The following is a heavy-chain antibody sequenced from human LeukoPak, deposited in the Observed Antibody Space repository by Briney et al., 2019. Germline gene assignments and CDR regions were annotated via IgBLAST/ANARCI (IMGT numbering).Heavy chain of an antibody. J-gene: IGHJ4*02. D-gene: IGHD3-3*01. CDR1: GYTFTDYF. CDR3: TRDIRPRVESFDY. Sequence: ASVKVSCKASGYTFTDYFLHWVRQPPGQGRGGVGGSGLNSGVTNYEKKFHGKVTMTRDTSINTAYIEVSSLRSDDTAVYYCTRDIRPRVESFDYWGQGTLVTVSS. V-gene: IGHV1-2*02. CDR2: SGLNSGVT.